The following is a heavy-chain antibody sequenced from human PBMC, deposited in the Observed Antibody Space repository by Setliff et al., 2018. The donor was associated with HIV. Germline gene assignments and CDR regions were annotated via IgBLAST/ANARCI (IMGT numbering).Heavy chain of an antibody. J-gene: IGHJ5*02. Sequence: SETLSLTCAVYGGSFSDYYWSWIRQPPGKGLEWIGEINHSGSTNYNPSLKSRVTISVDTSKNQFSLKLSSVTAADTAVYYCARGGRSLAAQTWFDPWGQGTLVTSPQ. V-gene: IGHV4-34*01. D-gene: IGHD6-6*01. CDR1: GGSFSDYY. CDR2: INHSGST. CDR3: ARGGRSLAAQTWFDP.